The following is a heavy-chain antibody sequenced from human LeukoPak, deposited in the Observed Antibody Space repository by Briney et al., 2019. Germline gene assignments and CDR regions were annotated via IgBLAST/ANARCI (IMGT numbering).Heavy chain of an antibody. CDR3: ARHFGNYYDSSGYFPPRTYTTNYFDY. D-gene: IGHD3-22*01. CDR2: IYYSGST. CDR1: GGSVSSSSYY. V-gene: IGHV4-39*01. Sequence: SETLSLTCTVSGGSVSSSSYYWGWIRQPPGKGLEWIGSIYYSGSTYYNPSLKSRVTISVDTSKNQFSLKLSSVTAADTAVFYCARHFGNYYDSSGYFPPRTYTTNYFDYWGQGTLVTVSS. J-gene: IGHJ4*02.